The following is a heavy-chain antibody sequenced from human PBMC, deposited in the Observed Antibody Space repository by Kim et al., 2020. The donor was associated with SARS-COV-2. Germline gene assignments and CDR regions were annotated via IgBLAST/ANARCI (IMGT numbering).Heavy chain of an antibody. V-gene: IGHV4-34*01. CDR2: INHSGST. D-gene: IGHD5-12*01. CDR3: ARRATERWLRRPYYFDY. CDR1: GGSFSGYY. J-gene: IGHJ4*02. Sequence: SETLSLTCAVYGGSFSGYYWSWIRQPPGKGLEWIGEINHSGSTNYNPSLKSRVTISVDTSKNQFSLKLSSVTAADTAVYYCARRATERWLRRPYYFDYWGQGTLVTVSS.